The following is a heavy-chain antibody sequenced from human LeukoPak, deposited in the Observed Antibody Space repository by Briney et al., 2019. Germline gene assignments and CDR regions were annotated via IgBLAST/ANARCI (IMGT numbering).Heavy chain of an antibody. Sequence: GGTLRLSCAASGFTFSSYGMHWVRQAPGKGLEWVAVISYDGSNKYYADSVKGRFTISRDNSKNTLYLQMNSLRAEDTAVYYCAKLAGDIVVVTAIPPDYWGRGTLVTVSS. CDR2: ISYDGSNK. V-gene: IGHV3-30*18. J-gene: IGHJ4*02. CDR1: GFTFSSYG. D-gene: IGHD2-21*02. CDR3: AKLAGDIVVVTAIPPDY.